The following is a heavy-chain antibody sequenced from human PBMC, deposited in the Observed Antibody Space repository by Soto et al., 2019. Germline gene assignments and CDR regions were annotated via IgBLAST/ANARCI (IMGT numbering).Heavy chain of an antibody. CDR1: GFTFSSYG. J-gene: IGHJ4*02. CDR3: AKVRGDSSSWYGSDY. V-gene: IGHV3-30*18. CDR2: ISYDGSNK. Sequence: QVQLVESGGGVVQPGRSLRLSCAASGFTFSSYGMHWVRQAPGKGLEWVAVISYDGSNKYYADSVKGRFTISRDNSKNTLYLQMNSLRAEDTAVYYCAKVRGDSSSWYGSDYWGQGTLVTVSS. D-gene: IGHD6-13*01.